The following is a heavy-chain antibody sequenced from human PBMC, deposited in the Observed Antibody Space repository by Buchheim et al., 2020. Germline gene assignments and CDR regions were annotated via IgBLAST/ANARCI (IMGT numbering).Heavy chain of an antibody. CDR3: AREARWYDSRETYSSSWYYYMDV. CDR2: INHSGST. Sequence: QVQLQQWGAGLLKPSETLSLTCAVYGGSFSGYYWSWIRQPPGKGLEWIGEINHSGSTNYNPSLKSRVTISVDTSKNQFSLKLSSVTAADTAVYYCAREARWYDSRETYSSSWYYYMDVWGKGTT. CDR1: GGSFSGYY. V-gene: IGHV4-34*01. D-gene: IGHD6-6*01. J-gene: IGHJ6*03.